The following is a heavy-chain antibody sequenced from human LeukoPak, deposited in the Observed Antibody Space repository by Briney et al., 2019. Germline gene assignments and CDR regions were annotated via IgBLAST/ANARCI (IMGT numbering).Heavy chain of an antibody. J-gene: IGHJ4*02. CDR3: ARSVSGVWLFDY. V-gene: IGHV3-30*13. D-gene: IGHD5/OR15-5a*01. CDR2: SSSDETYK. CDR1: GFIFNEAW. Sequence: GGSLRLSCAASGFIFNEAWMNWVRQAPGKGLEWVSVSSSDETYKFYADSVRGRFTISRDNSKNRLYLQMSDLRAEDTAVYFCARSVSGVWLFDYWGRGTLVTVSS.